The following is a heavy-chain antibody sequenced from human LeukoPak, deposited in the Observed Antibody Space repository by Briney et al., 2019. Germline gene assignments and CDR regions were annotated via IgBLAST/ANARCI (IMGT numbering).Heavy chain of an antibody. J-gene: IGHJ6*03. V-gene: IGHV4-34*01. CDR1: GGSFSGYY. CDR3: ARGRSGYSYGYPYYYMDV. CDR2: INHSGST. Sequence: SETLSLTCAVYGGSFSGYYWSWIRQPPGKGLEWIGEINHSGSTNYNPSLKSRVTISVDTSKNQFSLKLSSVTAADTAVYYCARGRSGYSYGYPYYYMDVWGKGTTVPVSS. D-gene: IGHD5-18*01.